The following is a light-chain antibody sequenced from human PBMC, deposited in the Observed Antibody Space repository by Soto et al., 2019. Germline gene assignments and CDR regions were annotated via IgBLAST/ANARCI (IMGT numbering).Light chain of an antibody. V-gene: IGKV1-39*01. Sequence: QMTQSPSSLSAYVGDRVTITCRASQSISSYLNWYQQKPGKAPKLLIYAASSLQSGVPSRFSGSGSGTDFTLTIISLQPEDFATYYCQQSYSTCVTFGQGTKVEIK. J-gene: IGKJ1*01. CDR3: QQSYSTCVT. CDR1: QSISSY. CDR2: AAS.